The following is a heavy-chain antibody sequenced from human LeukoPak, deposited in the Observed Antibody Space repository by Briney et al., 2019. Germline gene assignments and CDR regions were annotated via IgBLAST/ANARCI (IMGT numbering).Heavy chain of an antibody. CDR3: ARVWYSSSWYNWFDP. Sequence: SETLSLTCAVYGGSFSGYYWSWIRQPPGKGLEWIGEINHSGSTNYNPSLKSRVTISVDTSKNQFSLKLSSVTAADTAVYYCARVWYSSSWYNWFDPWGLGTLVTVSS. V-gene: IGHV4-34*01. D-gene: IGHD6-13*01. CDR2: INHSGST. CDR1: GGSFSGYY. J-gene: IGHJ5*02.